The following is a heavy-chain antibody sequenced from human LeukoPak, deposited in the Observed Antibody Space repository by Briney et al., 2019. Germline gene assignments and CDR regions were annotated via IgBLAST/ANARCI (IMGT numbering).Heavy chain of an antibody. CDR2: ISWNSGSI. V-gene: IGHV3-9*01. CDR3: AKVGSSGYFSPDRFDY. J-gene: IGHJ4*02. CDR1: GFTFDDYA. D-gene: IGHD3-22*01. Sequence: GRSLRLSCAASGFTFDDYAMHWVRQAPGKGLEWVSGISWNSGSIGYADSVKGRFTISRDNAKNSLYLQMDSLRAEDTALYYCAKVGSSGYFSPDRFDYWGQGPWSPSPQ.